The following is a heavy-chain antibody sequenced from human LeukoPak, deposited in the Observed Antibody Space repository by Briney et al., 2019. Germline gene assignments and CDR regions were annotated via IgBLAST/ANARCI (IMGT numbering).Heavy chain of an antibody. J-gene: IGHJ4*02. CDR2: ISSSSSYI. CDR3: ATDSSGYYDYFDY. V-gene: IGHV3-21*01. Sequence: NPGGSLRLSCAASGFTFSSYRMTWVRQAPGKGLEWVSSISSSSSYIYYADSVKGRFTISRDNAKNSLYLQMNSLRAEDTAVYYCATDSSGYYDYFDYWGQGTLVTVSS. CDR1: GFTFSSYR. D-gene: IGHD3-22*01.